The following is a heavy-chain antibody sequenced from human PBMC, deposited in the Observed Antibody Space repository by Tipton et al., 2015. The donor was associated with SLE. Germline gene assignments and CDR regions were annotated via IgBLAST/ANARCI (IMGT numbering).Heavy chain of an antibody. Sequence: TLSLTCAVYGGSFSGYYWSWIRQPPGKGLEWIGEITHSGSSNYNPSLNSRVTISVDTSKDQFSLKLSSVTAADTAVYYCARLSSQNWFDPWGQGTLVTVSS. CDR3: ARLSSQNWFDP. CDR1: GGSFSGYY. CDR2: ITHSGSS. J-gene: IGHJ5*02. V-gene: IGHV4-34*01.